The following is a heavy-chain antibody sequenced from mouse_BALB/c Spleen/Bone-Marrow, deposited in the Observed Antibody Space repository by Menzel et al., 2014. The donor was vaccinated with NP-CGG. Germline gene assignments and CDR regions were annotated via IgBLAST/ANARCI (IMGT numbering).Heavy chain of an antibody. CDR2: INPYNDGI. CDR3: ASGTPATSYYALDY. V-gene: IGHV1-14*01. CDR1: GFTFTRYV. Sequence: SGPELVKPGASVKMSCKASGFTFTRYVIHWVRQKPGQGLEWIGYINPYNDGIKYNEKFKGKATLTSDKSSSTAYMELSSLTSEDSAVYYCASGTPATSYYALDYWGRGTSVTVSS. D-gene: IGHD1-2*01. J-gene: IGHJ4*01.